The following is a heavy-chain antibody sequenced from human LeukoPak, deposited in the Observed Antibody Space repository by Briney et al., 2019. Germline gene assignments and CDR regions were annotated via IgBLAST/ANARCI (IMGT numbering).Heavy chain of an antibody. D-gene: IGHD5-18*01. J-gene: IGHJ5*02. Sequence: VASVKVSCKASGYTFTSYGISWVRQAPGQGLGWMGWIGAYNGNTNYAQKLQGRVTMTTDTSTSTAYMELRSLRSDDTAVYYCARDHDGYSYGYDNWFDPWGQGTLVTVSS. CDR2: IGAYNGNT. CDR3: ARDHDGYSYGYDNWFDP. CDR1: GYTFTSYG. V-gene: IGHV1-18*01.